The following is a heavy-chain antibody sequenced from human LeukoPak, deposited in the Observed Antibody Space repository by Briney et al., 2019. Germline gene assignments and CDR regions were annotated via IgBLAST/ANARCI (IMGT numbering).Heavy chain of an antibody. J-gene: IGHJ6*02. D-gene: IGHD2-15*01. CDR1: GGSISSYY. CDR3: ASQVVAALPNYYYYGMDV. V-gene: IGHV4-4*07. Sequence: SETLSLTCTVSGGSISSYYWSWIRQPAGKGLEWIGRIYTSGSTNYNPSLKSRVTMSVDTSKNQFSLKLSSVTAADTAAYYCASQVVAALPNYYYYGMDVWGQGTTVTVSS. CDR2: IYTSGST.